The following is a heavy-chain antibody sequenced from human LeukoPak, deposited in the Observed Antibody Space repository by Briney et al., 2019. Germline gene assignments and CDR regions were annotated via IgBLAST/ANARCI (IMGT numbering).Heavy chain of an antibody. CDR1: GGSISSSSYY. D-gene: IGHD2-2*01. CDR3: ARRRCSSTSCYGGGYNWFDP. CDR2: IYYSGST. J-gene: IGHJ5*02. V-gene: IGHV4-39*01. Sequence: SETLSLTCIVSGGSISSSSYYWGWIRQPPGKGLEWIGSIYYSGSTYYNPSLKSRVTISVDTSKNQFSLKLSSVTAADTAVYYCARRRCSSTSCYGGGYNWFDPWGQGTLVTVSS.